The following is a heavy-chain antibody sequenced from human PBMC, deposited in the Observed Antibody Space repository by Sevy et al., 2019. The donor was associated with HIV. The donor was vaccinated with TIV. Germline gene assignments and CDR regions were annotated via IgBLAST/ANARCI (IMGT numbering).Heavy chain of an antibody. CDR1: GYRFTSYW. CDR3: ARAGISIDGYFQH. D-gene: IGHD3-9*01. Sequence: GESLKISCKGSGYRFTSYWIGWGRQMPGKGPEWMGIISPGDSDTIYSPSFQGQVTISADKCNNNAYLQWSSLKASDTAMYYCARAGISIDGYFQHWGQGTLVTVSS. J-gene: IGHJ1*01. CDR2: ISPGDSDT. V-gene: IGHV5-51*01.